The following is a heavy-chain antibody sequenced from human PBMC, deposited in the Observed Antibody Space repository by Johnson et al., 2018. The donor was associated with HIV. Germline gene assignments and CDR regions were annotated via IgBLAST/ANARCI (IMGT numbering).Heavy chain of an antibody. D-gene: IGHD5-24*01. J-gene: IGHJ3*02. CDR3: ARAGRSGDRYNSNAFDI. CDR2: ISSSGSTI. V-gene: IGHV3-11*04. CDR1: GFTFSDYY. Sequence: QVQLVESGGGLVQPGGSLRLSCAASGFTFSDYYMSWIRQAPGKGLEWVSYISSSGSTIYYADSVKGRFTISRDNSKNTLYLHMNSLRAEDTAVNYCARAGRSGDRYNSNAFDIWGQGTMVTVSS.